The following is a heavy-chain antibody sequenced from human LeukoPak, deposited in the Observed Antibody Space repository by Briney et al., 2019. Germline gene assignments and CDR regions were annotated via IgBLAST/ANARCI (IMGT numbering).Heavy chain of an antibody. CDR3: AKDRGNWNYHALDY. Sequence: GGSLTLSCAASGFTFDDYTMHWVRQPPGKGLEWISLISWEGENTYYADSVKGRFTIPRDNSKHSLYLQMHSLRTDDSALYYCAKDRGNWNYHALDYWGQGTLVTVSS. V-gene: IGHV3-43*01. D-gene: IGHD1-7*01. CDR2: ISWEGENT. J-gene: IGHJ4*02. CDR1: GFTFDDYT.